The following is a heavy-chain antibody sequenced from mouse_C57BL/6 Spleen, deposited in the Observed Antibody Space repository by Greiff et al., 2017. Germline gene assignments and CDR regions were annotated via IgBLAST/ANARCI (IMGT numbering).Heavy chain of an antibody. V-gene: IGHV14-2*01. CDR3: ARRYCGSSYEDD. D-gene: IGHD1-1*01. Sequence: VQLQQSGAELVKPGASVKLSCTASGFNIKDYYMHWVKQRTEQGLEWIGRIDPEDGETKYAPKFQGKATITADTSSNTAHLQLSSLTSEDTDVYYCARRYCGSSYEDDWGQGTTLTVSS. J-gene: IGHJ2*01. CDR1: GFNIKDYY. CDR2: IDPEDGET.